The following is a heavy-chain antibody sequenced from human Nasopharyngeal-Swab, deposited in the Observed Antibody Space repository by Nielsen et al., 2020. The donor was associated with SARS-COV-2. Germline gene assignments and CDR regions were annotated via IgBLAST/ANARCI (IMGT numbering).Heavy chain of an antibody. D-gene: IGHD3-10*01. J-gene: IGHJ4*02. Sequence: WIRQPPGEGLEWIGYLYYSGITNYNPSLMSRVTISIDKSKNQFSLNLSSVNAADTAVYFCAREAYYYGSGTYDSWGQGTLVTVSS. CDR3: AREAYYYGSGTYDS. CDR2: LYYSGIT. V-gene: IGHV4-59*01.